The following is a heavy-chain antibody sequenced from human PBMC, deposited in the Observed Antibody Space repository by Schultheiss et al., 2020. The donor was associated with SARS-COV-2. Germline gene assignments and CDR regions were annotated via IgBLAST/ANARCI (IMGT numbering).Heavy chain of an antibody. CDR1: GGTFSSYA. V-gene: IGHV1-2*02. CDR3: AFVARQFMGTHFDY. Sequence: ASVKVSCKASGGTFSSYAISWVRQAPGQGLEWMGWINPNSGGTNYAQKFQGRVTMTRDTSISTAYMELSRLRSDDTAVYYCAFVARQFMGTHFDYWGQGTLVTVSS. J-gene: IGHJ4*02. CDR2: INPNSGGT. D-gene: IGHD5-18*01.